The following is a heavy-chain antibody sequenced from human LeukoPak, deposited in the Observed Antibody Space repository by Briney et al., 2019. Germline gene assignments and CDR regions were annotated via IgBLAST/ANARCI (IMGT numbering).Heavy chain of an antibody. CDR3: ARAPSAGYDFWSGYFDY. J-gene: IGHJ4*02. V-gene: IGHV4-59*08. CDR1: GGSISSYY. D-gene: IGHD3-3*01. CDR2: IYYSGST. Sequence: SETLSLTCTVSGGSISSYYWSWIRQPPGKGLEWIGYIYYSGSTNYNPSLKSRVTISVGTSKNQFSLKLSSVTAADTAVYYCARAPSAGYDFWSGYFDYWGQGTLVTVSS.